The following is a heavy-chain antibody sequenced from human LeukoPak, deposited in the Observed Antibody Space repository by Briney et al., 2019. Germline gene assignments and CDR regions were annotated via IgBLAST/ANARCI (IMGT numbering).Heavy chain of an antibody. J-gene: IGHJ4*02. CDR1: GGSISSSSYY. D-gene: IGHD3-10*01. V-gene: IGHV4-39*01. CDR2: IYYSGST. CDR3: ARAPPAVLLWFGESYFDY. Sequence: PSETLSLTCTVSGGSISSSSYYWGWIRQPPGKGLEWIGSIYYSGSTYYNPSLRSRVTISVDTSKNQFSLKLSSVTAADTAVYYCARAPPAVLLWFGESYFDYWGQGTLVTVSS.